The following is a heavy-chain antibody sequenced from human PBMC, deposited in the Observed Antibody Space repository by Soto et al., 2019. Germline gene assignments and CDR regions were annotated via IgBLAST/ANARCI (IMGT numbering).Heavy chain of an antibody. CDR1: GLPFSSYC. J-gene: IGHJ4*02. CDR2: IWYDGSNK. V-gene: IGHV3-33*01. Sequence: PGGSLSLSCAASGLPFSSYCMHWVRQAPGKGLEWVAVIWYDGSNKYYADSVKGRFTISRDNSKNTLYLQMNSLRAEDTAVYYCAREVQLLFRNYFDYWGQGTLVTVSS. CDR3: AREVQLLFRNYFDY. D-gene: IGHD2-2*01.